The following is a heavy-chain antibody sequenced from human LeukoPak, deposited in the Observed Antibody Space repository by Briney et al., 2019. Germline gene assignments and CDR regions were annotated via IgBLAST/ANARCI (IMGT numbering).Heavy chain of an antibody. D-gene: IGHD2-21*02. J-gene: IGHJ6*03. CDR1: GYSFTSYW. CDR2: IYPGDSDT. V-gene: IGHV5-51*01. CDR3: ARHVGDSYYYYYYMDV. Sequence: TGESLKISCKGSGYSFTSYWIGWVRQMPGKGLEWMGIIYPGDSDTRYSPSFQGQVTISADKSISTAYLQWSSLKASDTAMYYCARHVGDSYYYYYYMDVWGKGTTVTVSS.